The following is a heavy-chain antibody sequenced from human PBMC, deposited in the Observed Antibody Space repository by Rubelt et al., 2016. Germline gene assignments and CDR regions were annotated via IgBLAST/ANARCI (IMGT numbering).Heavy chain of an antibody. CDR1: GFTFTNYW. J-gene: IGHJ4*02. D-gene: IGHD1-14*01. CDR2: IKQDGSEN. V-gene: IGHV3-7*01. Sequence: EVQLVESGGGLVQPGGSLRLSCAASGFTFTNYWMSWVRQAPGKGLEWVANIKQDGSENYYVDSVKGRFTIPRDNAKNSVYLEMNVRRAEDTSVYYCARRRTGGVYFDSWGQGTLVTVSS. CDR3: ARRRTGGVYFDS.